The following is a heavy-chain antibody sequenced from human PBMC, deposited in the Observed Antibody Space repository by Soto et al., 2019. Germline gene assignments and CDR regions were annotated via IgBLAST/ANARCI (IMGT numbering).Heavy chain of an antibody. Sequence: QVQLQQWGAGLLKPSETLSLSCAVYGGPFTGYYLSWIRQPPGKGLEWIGEISHSGSTNYNPSLKSRVTIPIDTSTSQFSLKLSSVTAADTAVYYCARGVATVEIASWGQGTLVTVSS. CDR3: ARGVATVEIAS. CDR2: ISHSGST. J-gene: IGHJ4*02. V-gene: IGHV4-34*01. D-gene: IGHD4-4*01. CDR1: GGPFTGYY.